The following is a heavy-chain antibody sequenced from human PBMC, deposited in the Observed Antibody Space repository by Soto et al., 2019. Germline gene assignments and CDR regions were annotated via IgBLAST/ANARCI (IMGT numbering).Heavy chain of an antibody. V-gene: IGHV4-61*01. CDR2: IYYSGST. D-gene: IGHD6-19*01. CDR3: ARVKRGRSSGSNFYYYAMDV. CDR1: AGSVSRGSYY. J-gene: IGHJ6*02. Sequence: SETLSLTCTVSAGSVSRGSYYWSWLRQHPGRGLEYIGYIYYSGSTNYNPSLKSRVTISVDTSKNQFSLKLSSVTAADTAVYYCARVKRGRSSGSNFYYYAMDVWGPGTTVT.